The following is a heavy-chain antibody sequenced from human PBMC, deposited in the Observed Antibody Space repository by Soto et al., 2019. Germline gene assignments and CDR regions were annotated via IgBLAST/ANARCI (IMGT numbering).Heavy chain of an antibody. Sequence: VASVKVSCKASGYTFTSCDINWVRQAPGQGLEWVGWINPTSEYTAHAQKFQGRVTLTREISTATAYMEMSSLTSEDTAVYFCARQVQPAYSIDLGPGTQDTVSS. D-gene: IGHD2-15*01. J-gene: IGHJ4*02. CDR1: GYTFTSCD. V-gene: IGHV1-8*01. CDR3: ARQVQPAYSID. CDR2: INPTSEYT.